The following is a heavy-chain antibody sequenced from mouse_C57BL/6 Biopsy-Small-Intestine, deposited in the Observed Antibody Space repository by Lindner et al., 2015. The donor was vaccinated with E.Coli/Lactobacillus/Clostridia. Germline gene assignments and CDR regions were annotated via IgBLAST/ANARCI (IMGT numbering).Heavy chain of an antibody. J-gene: IGHJ4*01. CDR2: INPNYGTT. V-gene: IGHV1-39*01. D-gene: IGHD1-1*02. Sequence: VQLQESGPELVKPGASVKISCKASGYSFTDYNMNWVKQSNGKSLEWIGVINPNYGTTAYNQKFKDKATLTVDQSSSTAYMQLNSLTSEDSAVYFCARSGGWAMDYWGQGTSVTVSS. CDR1: GYSFTDYN. CDR3: ARSGGWAMDY.